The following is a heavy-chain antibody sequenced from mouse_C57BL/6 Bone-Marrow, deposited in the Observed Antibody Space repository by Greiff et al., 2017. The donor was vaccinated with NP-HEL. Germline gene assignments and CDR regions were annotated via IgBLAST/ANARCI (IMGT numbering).Heavy chain of an antibody. J-gene: IGHJ3*01. Sequence: QVTLKVSGPGILQPSQTLSLTCSFSGFSLSTFGMGVGWIRQPSGKGLEWLAHIWWDADKSYNPALKSRLTISQATSKNQVFLKFANVDTADTATYYCARIIYYGSSYWFAYWGQGTLVTVSA. CDR1: GFSLSTFGMG. V-gene: IGHV8-8*01. D-gene: IGHD1-1*01. CDR3: ARIIYYGSSYWFAY. CDR2: IWWDADK.